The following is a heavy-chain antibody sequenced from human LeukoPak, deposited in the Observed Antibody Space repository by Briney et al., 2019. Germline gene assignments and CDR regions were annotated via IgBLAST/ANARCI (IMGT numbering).Heavy chain of an antibody. V-gene: IGHV3-21*01. Sequence: GGSLRLSCAASGSTFSSYSMNWVRQAPGKGLEWVSSITSSSSYIYYADSVKGRFTISRDNAKNSLYLQMNGLRAEDTALYYCARDKDQYSGYDSGLFDYWGQGTLVTVSS. J-gene: IGHJ4*02. CDR1: GSTFSSYS. CDR2: ITSSSSYI. CDR3: ARDKDQYSGYDSGLFDY. D-gene: IGHD5-12*01.